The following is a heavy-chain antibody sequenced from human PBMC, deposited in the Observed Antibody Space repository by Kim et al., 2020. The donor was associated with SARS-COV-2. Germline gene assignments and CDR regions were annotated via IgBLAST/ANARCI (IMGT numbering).Heavy chain of an antibody. D-gene: IGHD2-15*01. CDR1: GFTFSTYW. CDR3: ARWDISYGMDV. V-gene: IGHV3-74*01. Sequence: GGSRRLSCAASGFTFSTYWMYWVRQAPGKGLVCVSRINTDGSSTTYADSVKGRFTISRDNAKNTLYLQMNSLRGEDTAVYYCARWDISYGMDVWGQGTT. CDR2: INTDGSST. J-gene: IGHJ6*02.